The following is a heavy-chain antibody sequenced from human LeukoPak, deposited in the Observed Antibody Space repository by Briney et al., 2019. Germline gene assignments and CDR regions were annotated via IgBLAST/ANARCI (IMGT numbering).Heavy chain of an antibody. CDR1: DGSISSSSYY. J-gene: IGHJ5*02. V-gene: IGHV4-39*07. Sequence: SETLSLTCTVSDGSISSSSYYWGWIRQPPGKGLEWIGSIYYSGSTYYNPSLKSRVTISVDTSKNQFSLKLSSVTAADTAVYYCAREDSSGFDPWGQGTLVAVSS. CDR3: AREDSSGFDP. D-gene: IGHD6-19*01. CDR2: IYYSGST.